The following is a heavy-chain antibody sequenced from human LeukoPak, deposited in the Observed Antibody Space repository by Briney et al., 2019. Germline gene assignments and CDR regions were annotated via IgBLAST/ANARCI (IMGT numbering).Heavy chain of an antibody. V-gene: IGHV4-61*01. D-gene: IGHD3-22*01. Sequence: RPSETLSLTCTVSGDSVSRSSYYWTWIRQPPGKGLEWIGYIYYIGSTNYNPSLRSRLTTSVDTSKNQFSLRLSSVIAADTAVYYCARYYDSTGSFDYWGQGTLVTVSS. CDR1: GDSVSRSSYY. J-gene: IGHJ4*02. CDR3: ARYYDSTGSFDY. CDR2: IYYIGST.